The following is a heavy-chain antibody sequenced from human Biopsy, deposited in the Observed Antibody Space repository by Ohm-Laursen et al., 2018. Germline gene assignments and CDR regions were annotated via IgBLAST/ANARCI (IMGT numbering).Heavy chain of an antibody. CDR2: ISETSSHI. CDR1: GASVSSSDYY. CDR3: ARDSSRRAREGGMDV. D-gene: IGHD6-6*01. V-gene: IGHV3-21*01. J-gene: IGHJ6*02. Sequence: GTLSLTCSVSGASVSSSDYYWGWVRQPPGKGLEWISYISETSSHIYDADSVRGRFTVARDIAKNSLYLQLNSLRVEDTAVYYCARDSSRRAREGGMDVWGQGTTVTVSS.